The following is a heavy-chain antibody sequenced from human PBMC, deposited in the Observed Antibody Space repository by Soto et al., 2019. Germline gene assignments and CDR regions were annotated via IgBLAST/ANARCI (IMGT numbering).Heavy chain of an antibody. D-gene: IGHD1-26*01. J-gene: IGHJ6*02. Sequence: PGGSLRLSCAASGFTFSSYAMSWVRQAPGKGLEWVSAISGSGGSTYYADSVKGRFTISRDNSKNTLHLQMNSLRAEDTAVYYCAKHSGSYSRYYYYGMDVWGQGTTVTVSS. CDR2: ISGSGGST. V-gene: IGHV3-23*01. CDR3: AKHSGSYSRYYYYGMDV. CDR1: GFTFSSYA.